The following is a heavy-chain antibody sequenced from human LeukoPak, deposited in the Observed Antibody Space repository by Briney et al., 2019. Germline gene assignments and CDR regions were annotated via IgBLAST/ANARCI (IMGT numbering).Heavy chain of an antibody. Sequence: SETLSLTCAVYGGSFSGYYWSWIRQPPGKGLEWIGEINHSGNTNYNPPLKNRVTISADTSKNQFSLRLSSVTAADTAIYYCAREGTVGFFDYWGQGILVTVSS. D-gene: IGHD1-7*01. CDR3: AREGTVGFFDY. CDR2: INHSGNT. J-gene: IGHJ4*02. V-gene: IGHV4-34*01. CDR1: GGSFSGYY.